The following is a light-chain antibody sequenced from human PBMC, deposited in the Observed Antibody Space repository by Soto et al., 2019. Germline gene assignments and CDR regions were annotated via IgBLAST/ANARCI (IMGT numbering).Light chain of an antibody. V-gene: IGKV3-20*01. CDR3: QQYDSSPYT. Sequence: EIVWTQSPGTLSWSPGERVTLSCRASQSVSSSYLAWYQQKPGQAPRLLIYGASSRATGIPDRFSGSGSGTHFTLTISRLEPEDFAVYYCQQYDSSPYTFGQGTKLEIK. J-gene: IGKJ2*01. CDR1: QSVSSSY. CDR2: GAS.